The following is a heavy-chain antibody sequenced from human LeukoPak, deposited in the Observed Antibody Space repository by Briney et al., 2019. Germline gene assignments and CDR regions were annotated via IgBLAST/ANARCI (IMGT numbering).Heavy chain of an antibody. J-gene: IGHJ1*01. CDR2: IYHSGST. CDR1: GGSISSGGYS. CDR3: ASIVLMEPRAECFQH. Sequence: SQTLSLTCAVSGGSISSGGYSWSWIRQPPGKGLEWIGYIYHSGSTYYNPSLKSRVTISVDRSKNQFSLKLSSVTAADTAVYYCASIVLMEPRAECFQHWGQGTLVTVPS. V-gene: IGHV4-30-2*01. D-gene: IGHD2-8*01.